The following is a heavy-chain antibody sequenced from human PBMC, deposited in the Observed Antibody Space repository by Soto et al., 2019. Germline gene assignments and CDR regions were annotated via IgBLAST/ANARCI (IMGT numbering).Heavy chain of an antibody. CDR1: GYTFTSYY. V-gene: IGHV1-46*01. J-gene: IGHJ4*02. CDR2: INPSGGST. D-gene: IGHD1-26*01. CDR3: ARDHSGSYLLFTYPQAFDY. Sequence: ASVKVSCKASGYTFTSYYMHWVRQAPGQGLEWMGIINPSGGSTSYAQKLQGRVTMTTDTSTSTAYMELRSLRSDDTAVYYCARDHSGSYLLFTYPQAFDYWGQGTLVTVSS.